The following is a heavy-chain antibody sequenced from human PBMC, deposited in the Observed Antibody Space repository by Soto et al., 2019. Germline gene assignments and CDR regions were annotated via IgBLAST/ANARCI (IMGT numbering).Heavy chain of an antibody. CDR1: GYTFTGYY. D-gene: IGHD3-16*01. Sequence: ASVKVSCKASGYTFTGYYMHWVRQAPGQGLEWMGWINPNSGGTNYAQKFQGWVTMTRDTSISTAYMELSRLRSDDTAVYYCARDRGSYGQIYDYWGQGTLVTVSS. V-gene: IGHV1-2*04. CDR2: INPNSGGT. CDR3: ARDRGSYGQIYDY. J-gene: IGHJ4*02.